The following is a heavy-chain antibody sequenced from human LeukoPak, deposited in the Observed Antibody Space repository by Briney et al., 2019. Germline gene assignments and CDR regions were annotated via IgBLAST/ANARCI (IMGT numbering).Heavy chain of an antibody. CDR2: IWYDGSNK. CDR1: GFTFSSYG. Sequence: PGGSLRLSCAASGFTFSSYGMHWVRQAPGKGLEWVAAIWYDGSNKKYADSVKGRFTISRDNSKNTLYLQMNSLRAEDTAVYYCAKDRLGLPQTYFDYWGQGTLVTVFS. D-gene: IGHD3-16*01. CDR3: AKDRLGLPQTYFDY. V-gene: IGHV3-33*06. J-gene: IGHJ4*02.